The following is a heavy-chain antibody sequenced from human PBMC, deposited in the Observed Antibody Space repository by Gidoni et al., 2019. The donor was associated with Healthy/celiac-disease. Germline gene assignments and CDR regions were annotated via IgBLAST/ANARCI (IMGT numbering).Heavy chain of an antibody. J-gene: IGHJ6*03. CDR3: ARGGPYYMDV. CDR2: IGTAGDT. Sequence: EVQLLESGGGLVPPGVSLRLSCAASGFTFSSYDMHWVRQATGKGLEWVSAIGTAGDTYYPGSGKGRFTISRENAKNSLYLQMNSLRAGDTAVYYCARGGPYYMDVWGKGTTVTVSS. D-gene: IGHD1-26*01. CDR1: GFTFSSYD. V-gene: IGHV3-13*04.